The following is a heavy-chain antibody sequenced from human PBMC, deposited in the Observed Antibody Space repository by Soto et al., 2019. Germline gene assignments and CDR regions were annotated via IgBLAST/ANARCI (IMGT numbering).Heavy chain of an antibody. D-gene: IGHD3-3*01. Sequence: ASVKVSCKASGYTLTSYGISWVRQAPGQGLEWMGWISAYSYKATYAQKFQDRVTMTVDRSTSTVYMELRSLTSDDTVVYYCARDNSGDFWSGYSHYNFAHWGQGTLVTVSS. CDR1: GYTLTSYG. J-gene: IGHJ4*02. CDR3: ARDNSGDFWSGYSHYNFAH. CDR2: ISAYSYKA. V-gene: IGHV1-18*01.